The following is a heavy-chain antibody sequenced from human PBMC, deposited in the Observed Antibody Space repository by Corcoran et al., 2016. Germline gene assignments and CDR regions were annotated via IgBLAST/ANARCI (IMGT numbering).Heavy chain of an antibody. J-gene: IGHJ5*02. V-gene: IGHV5-51*01. Sequence: EVQLVQSGAEVKKPGESLMISCKGSGYSFTSYWIGWVRQMPGKGLEWMGIIYPGDSDTRYSPSFQGQVTISADKSISTAYLQWSSLKASDTAMYYCARRGYYDSSGSDWFDPWGQGTLVTVSS. CDR1: GYSFTSYW. CDR3: ARRGYYDSSGSDWFDP. CDR2: IYPGDSDT. D-gene: IGHD3-22*01.